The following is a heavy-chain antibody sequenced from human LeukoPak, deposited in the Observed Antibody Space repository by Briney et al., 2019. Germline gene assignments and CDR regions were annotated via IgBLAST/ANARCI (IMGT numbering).Heavy chain of an antibody. CDR2: IYHSGST. CDR3: ARVHKVRVLLWLGESCHGMDV. V-gene: IGHV4-4*02. CDR1: GGSISSSNW. J-gene: IGHJ6*04. D-gene: IGHD3-10*01. Sequence: SGTLSLTCAVSGGSISSSNWWSWVRQPPGKGLEWIGEIYHSGSTNYNPSLKSRVTISVDKSKNQFSLKLSSVTAADTAVYYCARVHKVRVLLWLGESCHGMDVWGKGTTVTVSS.